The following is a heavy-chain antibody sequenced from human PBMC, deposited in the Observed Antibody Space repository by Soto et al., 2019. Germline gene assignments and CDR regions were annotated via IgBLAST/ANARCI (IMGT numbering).Heavy chain of an antibody. CDR3: ATDSPIVGIGYFDS. V-gene: IGHV3-53*01. J-gene: IGHJ4*02. D-gene: IGHD2-21*01. Sequence: EVQVVESGGDLIQPGGSLRLSCAASGFKVGSSYVTWVRQAPGKGLEWVSVIVSGGSTHYADSVTGRFTVSRDVSNNTVYFHMGSLRAEDTAVYFCATDSPIVGIGYFDSWGLGTLVTVSS. CDR2: IVSGGST. CDR1: GFKVGSSY.